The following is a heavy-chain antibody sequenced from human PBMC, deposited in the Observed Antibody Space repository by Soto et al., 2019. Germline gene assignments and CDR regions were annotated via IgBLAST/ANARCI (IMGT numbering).Heavy chain of an antibody. CDR2: IGGYGHTT. V-gene: IGHV3-23*01. CDR1: GFSFVSYA. Sequence: EVQLLESGGVLVHPGGSLRLSCAAYGFSFVSYAMTWVRQAPGKGLEWVSSIGGYGHTTHYAEFVQGRFIISIDDSKKTMDLHMNRMRVEDTAVYYCVKVGPTVIDFDHGGQGSLFAFSS. CDR3: VKVGPTVIDFDH. D-gene: IGHD4-17*01. J-gene: IGHJ4*02.